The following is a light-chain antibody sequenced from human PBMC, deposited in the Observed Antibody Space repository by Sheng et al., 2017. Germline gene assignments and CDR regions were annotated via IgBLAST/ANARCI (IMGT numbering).Light chain of an antibody. V-gene: IGKV1-5*03. CDR3: QQYNSDWT. CDR1: QNISKW. CDR2: KAS. J-gene: IGKJ1*01. Sequence: DIQMTQNPSTLSASIGDRVTITCRASQNISKWLAWYQQKPGRAPKFLIYKASFLQTGVPSRFRGSGSGTEFTLTITDLQPDDFATYYCQQYNSDWTFGQGTKVEIK.